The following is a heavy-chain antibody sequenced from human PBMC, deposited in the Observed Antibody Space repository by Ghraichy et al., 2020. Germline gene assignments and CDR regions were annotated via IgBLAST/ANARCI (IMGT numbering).Heavy chain of an antibody. CDR2: ISGSGGST. D-gene: IGHD2-15*01. CDR3: AKAWGYCSGGTCPSYNWFDP. J-gene: IGHJ5*02. CDR1: GFTFSSYA. V-gene: IGHV3-23*01. Sequence: SCAASGFTFSSYAMSWVRQAPGKGLEWVSTISGSGGSTYHADSVKGRFTISRDNSKNTLYLQMNSLRAEDAAVYYCAKAWGYCSGGTCPSYNWFDPWGQGTLVTVSS.